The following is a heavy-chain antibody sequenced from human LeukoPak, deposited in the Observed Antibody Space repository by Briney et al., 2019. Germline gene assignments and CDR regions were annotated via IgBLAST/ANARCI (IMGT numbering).Heavy chain of an antibody. J-gene: IGHJ6*02. CDR3: ARSGGSGIYDYYYYGMDV. Sequence: PGGSLRLSCAASGFTFSSYGMHWVRQAPGKGLEWVAVIWYDGSNKYYADSVKGRFTISRDNSKNTLYLQMNSLRAEDTAVYSCARSGGSGIYDYYYYGMDVWGQGTTVTVSS. V-gene: IGHV3-33*01. D-gene: IGHD3-10*01. CDR1: GFTFSSYG. CDR2: IWYDGSNK.